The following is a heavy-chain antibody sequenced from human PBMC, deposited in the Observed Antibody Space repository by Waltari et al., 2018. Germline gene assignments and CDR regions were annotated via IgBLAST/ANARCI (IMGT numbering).Heavy chain of an antibody. CDR2: ISSSRSYR. V-gene: IGHV3-21*01. CDR1: GFTFSSYS. Sequence: EVQLVESGGGLVKPGGSLRLSCSASGFTFSSYSMNWVRQVPGKGLESGSYISSSRSYRNDTDSMKGRFTMSRDKAKNSLYLQMNGLRAEETAVYYCARDNQQLADYWGQGTLVTVSS. J-gene: IGHJ4*02. CDR3: ARDNQQLADY. D-gene: IGHD6-13*01.